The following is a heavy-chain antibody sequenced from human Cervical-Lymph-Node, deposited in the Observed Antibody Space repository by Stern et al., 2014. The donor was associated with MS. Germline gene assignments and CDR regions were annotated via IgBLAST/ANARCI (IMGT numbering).Heavy chain of an antibody. J-gene: IGHJ4*02. CDR3: AREGEYCSGSRCYPFLDY. D-gene: IGHD2-15*01. V-gene: IGHV4-59*01. CDR1: GGSLRSYY. Sequence: VQLVESGPGLVTPSETLSLTCTVSGGSLRSYYWNWIRQAPGKGLAWLWVIHQTGSVNYNPSLSSRVAMSVDTSKNQFSLTVSSVTAADTAVYYCAREGEYCSGSRCYPFLDYWGQGTLVTVSS. CDR2: IHQTGSV.